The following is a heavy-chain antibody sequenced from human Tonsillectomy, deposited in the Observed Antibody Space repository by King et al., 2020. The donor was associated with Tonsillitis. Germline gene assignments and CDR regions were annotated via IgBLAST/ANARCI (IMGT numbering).Heavy chain of an antibody. CDR3: AGGVDVSVAGRFDY. J-gene: IGHJ4*02. V-gene: IGHV4-31*03. CDR2: IYYSGST. D-gene: IGHD6-13*01. CDR1: GGSISSGGYY. Sequence: VQLQESGPGLVKPSQTLSLTCTVSGGSISSGGYYWSWIRQHPGKGLEWIGYIYYSGSTYYKPSLKSRVSISVDTSKNQFSLKLSSVTAADTAVYYCAGGVDVSVAGRFDYWGQGTLVTVSS.